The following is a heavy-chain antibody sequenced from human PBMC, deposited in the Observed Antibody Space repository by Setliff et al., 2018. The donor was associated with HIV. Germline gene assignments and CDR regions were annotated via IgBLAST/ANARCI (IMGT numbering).Heavy chain of an antibody. V-gene: IGHV4-39*01. J-gene: IGHJ4*02. CDR1: GGSISTSSHS. CDR3: ASRLPLSSGSAFAY. Sequence: SETLSLTCTVSGGSISTSSHSWGWIRQSPGKGPEWVGHINHSRSTFYSPSLKNRVTMSIDTSKNQFSLKLTSVTAADTSVYFCASRLPLSSGSAFAYWGQGTLVTVSS. CDR2: INHSRST. D-gene: IGHD3-10*01.